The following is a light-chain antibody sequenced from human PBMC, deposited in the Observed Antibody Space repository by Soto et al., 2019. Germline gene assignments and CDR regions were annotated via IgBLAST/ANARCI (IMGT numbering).Light chain of an antibody. J-gene: IGLJ2*01. V-gene: IGLV2-8*01. Sequence: QSALTQPPSASGSPGQSVTISCTGTSSDVGAYKYVAWYQQHPGKAPKLMIFDVSQRPSGVPDRFSGSKSGNTASLTVSGLQAEDEADYYCSSYGGTYSFGVLFGGGTKVTVL. CDR1: SSDVGAYKY. CDR3: SSYGGTYSFGVL. CDR2: DVS.